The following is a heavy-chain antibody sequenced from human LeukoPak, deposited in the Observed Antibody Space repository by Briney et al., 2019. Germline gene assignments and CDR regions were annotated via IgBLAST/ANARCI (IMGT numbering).Heavy chain of an antibody. Sequence: GGSLRLSYAASGFTFSSYHINWVRQAPGKGLEWVSSISSNSDYIYYADSVKGRFTISRDNAKNSLYLQMNSLRAEDTAVYYCATAPYYYDSSGDYWGQGTLVTVSS. CDR3: ATAPYYYDSSGDY. D-gene: IGHD3-22*01. CDR1: GFTFSSYH. V-gene: IGHV3-21*01. J-gene: IGHJ4*02. CDR2: ISSNSDYI.